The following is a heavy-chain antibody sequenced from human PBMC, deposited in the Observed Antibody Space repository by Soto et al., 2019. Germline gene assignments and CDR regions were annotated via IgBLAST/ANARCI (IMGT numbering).Heavy chain of an antibody. CDR2: INSDGSNT. V-gene: IGHV3-74*01. Sequence: PGGSLRLSCEASGFSFSTYWMHWVRQAPGKGLVWVSRINSDGSNTNYADSVKGRFTIFRDNAKNTLYLHMNSLTAEDTAMYYCAVGGNGKYVNYLDYWGEGTLVTVAS. CDR1: GFSFSTYW. D-gene: IGHD3-16*01. J-gene: IGHJ4*02. CDR3: AVGGNGKYVNYLDY.